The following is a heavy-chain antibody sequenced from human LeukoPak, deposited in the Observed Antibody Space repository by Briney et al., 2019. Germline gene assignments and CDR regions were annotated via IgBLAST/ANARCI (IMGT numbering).Heavy chain of an antibody. V-gene: IGHV3-23*01. CDR2: ISGSGGST. D-gene: IGHD3-10*01. J-gene: IGHJ4*02. CDR3: AKDRVGFGELLGSFDY. Sequence: GGSLRLSCAASGFTFSSYAMSWVRQAPGKGLEWVSAISGSGGSTYYADSVKGRFTISRDNSKNTLYLQMNSLRAEDTAVYYCAKDRVGFGELLGSFDYWGQGTLVTVSS. CDR1: GFTFSSYA.